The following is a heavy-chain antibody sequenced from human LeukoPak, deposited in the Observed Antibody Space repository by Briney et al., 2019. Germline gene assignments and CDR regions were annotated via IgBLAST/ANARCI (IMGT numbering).Heavy chain of an antibody. CDR2: VYYSGAT. V-gene: IGHV4-59*12. Sequence: PSETLSLTCTVSGGPITSYYWSWIRQPPGKGLEWIGYVYYSGATNYNPSLQSRVTISVDTSKNQFSLKLSSVTAADTAVYYCASTFYRRIVVVTASEYYFDYWGQGTLVTVSS. D-gene: IGHD2-21*02. CDR1: GGPITSYY. J-gene: IGHJ4*02. CDR3: ASTFYRRIVVVTASEYYFDY.